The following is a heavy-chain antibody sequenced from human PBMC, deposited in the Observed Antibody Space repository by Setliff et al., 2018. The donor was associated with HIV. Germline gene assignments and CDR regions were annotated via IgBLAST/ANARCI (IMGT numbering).Heavy chain of an antibody. D-gene: IGHD2-15*01. CDR2: ISSSTSTI. Sequence: GSLRLSCAASGFIFSSYSMNWVRQAPGKGLEWVSYISSSTSTIYYADSVKGRFTISRDNAKNSLYLQMNGLRAEDTAVYYCARGGGQYCSGGSCSSRFHYYYYYMDVWGKGTTVTVSS. V-gene: IGHV3-48*01. J-gene: IGHJ6*03. CDR1: GFIFSSYS. CDR3: ARGGGQYCSGGSCSSRFHYYYYYMDV.